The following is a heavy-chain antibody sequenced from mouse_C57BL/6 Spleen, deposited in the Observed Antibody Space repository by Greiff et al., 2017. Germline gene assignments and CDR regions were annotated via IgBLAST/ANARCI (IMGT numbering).Heavy chain of an antibody. J-gene: IGHJ4*01. V-gene: IGHV1-80*01. CDR2: IYPGDGDT. D-gene: IGHD1-1*01. CDR3: ARSTYWGYAMDD. CDR1: GYAFSGYW. Sequence: VQLQQSGAELVKPGASVKISCKASGYAFSGYWMNWVKQRPGKGLEWIGQIYPGDGDTNYNGKFKGKATLTADKSSSTAYMQLSSLTSEDSAVYFCARSTYWGYAMDDWGQGTSVTVSS.